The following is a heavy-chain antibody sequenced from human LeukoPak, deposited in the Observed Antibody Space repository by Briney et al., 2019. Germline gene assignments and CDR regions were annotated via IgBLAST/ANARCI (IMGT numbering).Heavy chain of an antibody. CDR2: IYYSGST. V-gene: IGHV4-39*01. CDR3: ARYHSTWGLNY. Sequence: SETLSLTCTVSGGSISSYYWGWIRQPPGKGLEWIGSIYYSGSTYYTTSLKSRVTISIDTSNNQFSLKLTSVTAADTAVYYCARYHSTWGLNYWGQGTLVTVSS. CDR1: GGSISSYY. D-gene: IGHD2-2*01. J-gene: IGHJ4*02.